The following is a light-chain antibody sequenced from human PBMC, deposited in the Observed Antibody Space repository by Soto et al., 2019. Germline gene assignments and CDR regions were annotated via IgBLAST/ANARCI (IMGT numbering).Light chain of an antibody. J-gene: IGLJ1*01. CDR2: EVN. CDR1: SSDVGGYNF. V-gene: IGLV2-8*01. CDR3: SSYAGNNNRYV. Sequence: QSALTQPPSASGSPGQSVTISYTGTSSDVGGYNFVSWYQQHPDKAPKLMIYEVNKRPSGVPNRFSGSKSGNTASLTVSGLQAEDEADYYCSSYAGNNNRYVFGTGTKLTVL.